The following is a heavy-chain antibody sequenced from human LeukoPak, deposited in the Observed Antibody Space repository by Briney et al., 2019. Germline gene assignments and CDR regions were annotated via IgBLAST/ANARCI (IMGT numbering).Heavy chain of an antibody. D-gene: IGHD6-13*01. V-gene: IGHV5-51*01. CDR1: GYTFTSYW. J-gene: IGHJ4*02. CDR2: IYPGDSDT. CDR3: ARRSIAAAGIFDY. Sequence: GESLKISCKGSGYTFTSYWIGWVRQMPGKGLEWMGIIYPGDSDTRYSPSFQGQVTISADKSISTAYLQWSSLKASDTAMYYCARRSIAAAGIFDYWGQGTLVTVSS.